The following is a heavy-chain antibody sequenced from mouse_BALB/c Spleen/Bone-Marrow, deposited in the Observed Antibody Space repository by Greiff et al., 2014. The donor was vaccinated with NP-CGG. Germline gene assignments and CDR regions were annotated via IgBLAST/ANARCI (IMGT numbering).Heavy chain of an antibody. Sequence: VQLQQSAAELVKPGASVKLSCKASGYSFTRYYMYWVKQRPGQGLEWIGEINPSNGGTNFNEKFKSKATLTVDKSSSTAYMQFSSLTSEDSAVYYCTRSNYGYWYFDVWGAGTTVTVSS. CDR3: TRSNYGYWYFDV. D-gene: IGHD1-1*01. CDR2: INPSNGGT. V-gene: IGHV1S81*02. J-gene: IGHJ1*01. CDR1: GYSFTRYY.